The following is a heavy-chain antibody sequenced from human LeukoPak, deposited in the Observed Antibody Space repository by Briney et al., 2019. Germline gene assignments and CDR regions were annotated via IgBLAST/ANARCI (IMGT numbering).Heavy chain of an antibody. CDR1: GGTFSSYA. V-gene: IGHV1-69*05. CDR3: ASTICSGGSCYAPDYYYYMDV. J-gene: IGHJ6*03. Sequence: ASVMVSCKASGGTFSSYAISWVRQAPGQGLEWMGRIIPIFGTANYAQKFQGRVTITTDESTSTAYMELSSLRSEDTAVYYCASTICSGGSCYAPDYYYYMDVWGKGTTVTVSS. D-gene: IGHD2-15*01. CDR2: IIPIFGTA.